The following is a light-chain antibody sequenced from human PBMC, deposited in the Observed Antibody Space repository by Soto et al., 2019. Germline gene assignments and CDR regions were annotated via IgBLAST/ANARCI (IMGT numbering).Light chain of an antibody. Sequence: IVLTLYPPTLSLHPKERATLSCRASQSVSNNYLAWYQQKPGQAPRPPIYGASNRATGIPDRFSGSGSGTDFTPTISREAAEDSAVYYRQHDSCPGTFGQGTKVDIK. CDR2: GAS. J-gene: IGKJ1*01. CDR3: RQHDSCPGT. CDR1: QSVSNNY. V-gene: IGKV3-20*01.